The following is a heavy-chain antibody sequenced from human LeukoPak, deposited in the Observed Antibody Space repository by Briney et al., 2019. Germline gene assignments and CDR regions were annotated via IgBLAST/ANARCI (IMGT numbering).Heavy chain of an antibody. Sequence: YPGGSLRLSCATSGFTFSSYWMSWVRQAPGKGLEWVANIKQDGSEKYYVDSVKGRFTISRDNAKNSLYLQMNSLRAEDTAVYYCARVGYYDSSGHDAFDIWGQGTMVTVSS. V-gene: IGHV3-7*01. CDR2: IKQDGSEK. CDR1: GFTFSSYW. J-gene: IGHJ3*02. D-gene: IGHD3-22*01. CDR3: ARVGYYDSSGHDAFDI.